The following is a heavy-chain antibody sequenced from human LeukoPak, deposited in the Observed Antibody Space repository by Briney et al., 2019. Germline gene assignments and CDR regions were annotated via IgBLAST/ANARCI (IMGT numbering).Heavy chain of an antibody. D-gene: IGHD2-2*01. V-gene: IGHV3-48*03. CDR2: ISNSGSSI. J-gene: IGHJ4*02. CDR3: ARDCSSTSCYDGDY. Sequence: PGXSLRLSCAASGFTFSSYEMNWVRQAPGKGLEWVSYISNSGSSIYYADSVKGRFTISRDNAKNSLYLQMNSLRAEDTAVYYCARDCSSTSCYDGDYWGQGTLVTVSS. CDR1: GFTFSSYE.